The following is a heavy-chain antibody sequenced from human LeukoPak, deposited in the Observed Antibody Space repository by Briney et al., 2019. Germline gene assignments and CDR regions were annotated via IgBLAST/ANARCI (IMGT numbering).Heavy chain of an antibody. CDR3: AKDQLLGYFDY. V-gene: IGHV3-30*18. D-gene: IGHD1-26*01. CDR1: GFTFSSYG. J-gene: IGHJ4*02. Sequence: GGSLKLSCAASGFTFSSYGMHWVRQAPGKGLVWVAVTSFDGSKKYYADSVKGRFTISRDNSKNTLYLQMNSLRAEDTAVYYCAKDQLLGYFDYWGQGTLVTVSS. CDR2: TSFDGSKK.